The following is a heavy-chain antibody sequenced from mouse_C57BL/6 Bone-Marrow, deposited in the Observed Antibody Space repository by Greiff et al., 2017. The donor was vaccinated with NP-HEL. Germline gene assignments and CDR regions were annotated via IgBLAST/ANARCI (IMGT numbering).Heavy chain of an antibody. CDR2: IRLKSDNYAT. CDR3: TAMERGYFDV. Sequence: EVKVEESGGGLVQPGGSMKLSCVASGFTFSNYWMNWVRQSPEKGLEWVAQIRLKSDNYATHYAESVKGRFTISRDDSKSSVYLQMNNLRAEDTGIYYCTAMERGYFDVWGTGTTVTVSS. V-gene: IGHV6-3*01. D-gene: IGHD1-1*02. J-gene: IGHJ1*03. CDR1: GFTFSNYW.